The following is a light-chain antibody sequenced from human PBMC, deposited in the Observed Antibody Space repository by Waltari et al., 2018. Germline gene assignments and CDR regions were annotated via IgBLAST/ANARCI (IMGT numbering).Light chain of an antibody. CDR2: QVS. J-gene: IGKJ1*01. V-gene: IGKV2-30*01. CDR3: VQGTNVPPT. CDR1: QSLVYSDGKTY. Sequence: VVMTQSPLSLPLTPGQPASISCRSSQSLVYSDGKTYLNWLQQKPGQPPRRLIYQVSNRESGVPDRFSGSGAGTDFTLKISRLEAEDVGVYYCVQGTNVPPTFGQGTKVEI.